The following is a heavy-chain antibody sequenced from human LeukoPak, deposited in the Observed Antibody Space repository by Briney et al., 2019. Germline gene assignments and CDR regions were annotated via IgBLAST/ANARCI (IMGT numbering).Heavy chain of an antibody. CDR1: GFTFSSYS. V-gene: IGHV3-21*01. Sequence: GGSLRLSCAASGFTFSSYSMNWVRQAPGKGLEWVSSISSSSSYIYYADSVKGRFTISRDNAKNPLYLQMNSLRAEDTAVYYCARGASGSQLYYYYYMDVWGKGTTVTVSS. CDR3: ARGASGSQLYYYYYMDV. CDR2: ISSSSSYI. D-gene: IGHD1-26*01. J-gene: IGHJ6*03.